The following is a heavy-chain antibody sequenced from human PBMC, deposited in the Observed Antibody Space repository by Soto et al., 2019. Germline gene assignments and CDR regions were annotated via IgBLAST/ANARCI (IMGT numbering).Heavy chain of an antibody. CDR2: INTAAHT. J-gene: IGHJ4*02. Sequence: EVQLVESGGGLVQPGGSLRLSCVASGFTFSSHDMHWVRQVSGKGLEWVSAINTAAHTYYLGSVKGLFTVSRQNAKNSLYLQMNTLPAEDTAVYYFARGYYYGSGSLIDYWGQGTLVTVSS. V-gene: IGHV3-13*01. CDR3: ARGYYYGSGSLIDY. D-gene: IGHD3-10*01. CDR1: GFTFSSHD.